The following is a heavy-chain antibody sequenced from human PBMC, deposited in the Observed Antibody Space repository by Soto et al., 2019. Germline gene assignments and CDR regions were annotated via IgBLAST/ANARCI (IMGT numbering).Heavy chain of an antibody. Sequence: QVQLVESGGGVVQPGRSQRLSCAASGCAFSSYGMHWVRQAPGKGLEWVAVISYDGSNKYYADSVKGRFTISRDNSKNTLYLQMNSLRAEDTAVYYCAKEFLAVAGALDYWGQGTLVTVSS. V-gene: IGHV3-30*18. CDR2: ISYDGSNK. D-gene: IGHD6-19*01. J-gene: IGHJ4*02. CDR1: GCAFSSYG. CDR3: AKEFLAVAGALDY.